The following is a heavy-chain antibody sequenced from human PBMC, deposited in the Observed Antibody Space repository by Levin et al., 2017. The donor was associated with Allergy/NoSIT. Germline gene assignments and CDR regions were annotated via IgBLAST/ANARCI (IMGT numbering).Heavy chain of an antibody. V-gene: IGHV3-30*18. J-gene: IGHJ4*02. CDR2: ISYDGSNK. Sequence: HPSETLSLTCAASGFTFSSYGMHWVRQAPGKGLEWVAVISYDGSNKYYADSVKGRFTISRDNSKNTLYLQMNSLRAEDTAVYYCAKLVGSSTSTPDYWGQGTLVTVSS. D-gene: IGHD2-2*01. CDR1: GFTFSSYG. CDR3: AKLVGSSTSTPDY.